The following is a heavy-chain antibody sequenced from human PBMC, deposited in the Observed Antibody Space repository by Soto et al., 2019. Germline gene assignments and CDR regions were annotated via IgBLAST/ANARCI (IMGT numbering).Heavy chain of an antibody. CDR1: GFSFSRVA. Sequence: QVQVVESRGGVVQPGTSLRLSCAAAGFSFSRVAIHWVRQAPGKGLEWVAVIWANGSQRRYADSVTGRFTISGDNSKNTVFLEMNSLRAEDTAVYYCARDLGAAPFDLWGRGTLVIVSS. V-gene: IGHV3-33*01. CDR3: ARDLGAAPFDL. J-gene: IGHJ2*01. D-gene: IGHD6-6*01. CDR2: IWANGSQR.